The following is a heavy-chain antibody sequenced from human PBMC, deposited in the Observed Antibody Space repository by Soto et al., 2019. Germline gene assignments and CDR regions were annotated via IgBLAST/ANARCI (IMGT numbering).Heavy chain of an antibody. J-gene: IGHJ3*02. CDR2: INAGNGNT. V-gene: IGHV1-3*01. D-gene: IGHD3-10*01. CDR1: GYTFTSYA. CDR3: ARGVLLWFGELSDAFDI. Sequence: QVQLVQSGAEVKKPGASVKVSCKASGYTFTSYAMHWVRQAPGQRLEWLGWINAGNGNTKYSQKFQGRVTITRDTSASTAYMGLSSLRSEDTAVYYCARGVLLWFGELSDAFDIWGQGTMVTVSS.